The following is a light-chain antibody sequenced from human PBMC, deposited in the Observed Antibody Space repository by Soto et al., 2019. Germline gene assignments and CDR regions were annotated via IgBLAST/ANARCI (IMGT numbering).Light chain of an antibody. J-gene: IGLJ1*01. CDR3: CSYAGSTTLYV. V-gene: IGLV2-23*01. Sequence: QSALAQPASVSGSPGLSITISCTGTSGDVGNYNLVSWYQQHPGKAPKLMIYEDSKRPSGVSNRFSGSKSGNTASLTISGLQAEDEADYFCCSYAGSTTLYVFGTGTKVTVL. CDR1: SGDVGNYNL. CDR2: EDS.